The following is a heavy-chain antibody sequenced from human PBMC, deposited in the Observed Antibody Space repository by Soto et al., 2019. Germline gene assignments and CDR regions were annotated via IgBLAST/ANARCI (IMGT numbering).Heavy chain of an antibody. CDR2: IFHGGTV. CDR3: TRLRFYDLGGPNS. V-gene: IGHV4-4*02. D-gene: IGHD3-16*01. Sequence: QVHLQQSGPVLVEPSGTLSLTCVVSSGSISNSDWWSWVRQPPGKGLEWIGEIFHGGTVNYNPSLKSRVAISMDTSKIQFSLSLNYMTAADTAVYYCTRLRFYDLGGPNSWGQGTLVTVSA. CDR1: SGSISNSDW. J-gene: IGHJ4*02.